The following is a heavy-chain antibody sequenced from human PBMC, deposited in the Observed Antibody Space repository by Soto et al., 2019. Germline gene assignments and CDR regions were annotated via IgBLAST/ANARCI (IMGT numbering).Heavy chain of an antibody. CDR1: GFTFSSYA. V-gene: IGHV3-23*01. CDR2: ISGSGGST. CDR3: AKDFHDSSGYYKGYFDY. J-gene: IGHJ4*02. D-gene: IGHD3-22*01. Sequence: GGSLRLSCAASGFTFSSYAMSWVRQAPGKGLEWVSAISGSGGSTYYADSVKGRFTISRDNSKSTLYLQMNSLRAEDTAVYYCAKDFHDSSGYYKGYFDYWGQGTLVTVSS.